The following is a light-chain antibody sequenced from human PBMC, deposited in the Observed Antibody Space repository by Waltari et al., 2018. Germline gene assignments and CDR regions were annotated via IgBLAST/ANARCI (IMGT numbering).Light chain of an antibody. Sequence: DIQMTQSPSSLSASVGDRVTITCRASQSISSYLNWYQQKPGKAPKLLIYAASSLQSGVPSRFSGSGSGTDFTLTISSLHSEDFAVYYCQQYNDWVTFGQGTRLDIK. CDR3: QQYNDWVT. CDR1: QSISSY. J-gene: IGKJ5*01. V-gene: IGKV1-39*01. CDR2: AAS.